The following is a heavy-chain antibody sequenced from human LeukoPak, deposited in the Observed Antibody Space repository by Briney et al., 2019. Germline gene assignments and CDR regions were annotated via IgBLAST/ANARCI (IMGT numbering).Heavy chain of an antibody. D-gene: IGHD3-22*01. CDR3: ARSLLSYYYDSSAYFPFDY. J-gene: IGHJ4*02. V-gene: IGHV4-59*01. CDR2: IHYTGST. CDR1: GGSISSYY. Sequence: SETLSLTCTVSGGSISSYYWSWTRQPPGKGLEWIGYIHYTGSTNYNPSLKSRVTISVATSKNQFSLQLSSVTAADTAVYFCARSLLSYYYDSSAYFPFDYWGQGSLVTVSS.